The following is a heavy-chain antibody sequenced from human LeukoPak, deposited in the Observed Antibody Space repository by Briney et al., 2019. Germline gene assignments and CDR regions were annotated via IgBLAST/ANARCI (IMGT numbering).Heavy chain of an antibody. Sequence: SGGSLRLSCAASGFTFSSYAMHWVRQSLGKGLEWVAVMSYDGFNKYYADSVKGRFTISRDNSKNTLYLQMNSLRAEDTAVYYCAKTKGYSHGYYFDYWGQGTLVTVSS. V-gene: IGHV3-30*18. CDR1: GFTFSSYA. CDR2: MSYDGFNK. CDR3: AKTKGYSHGYYFDY. D-gene: IGHD5-18*01. J-gene: IGHJ4*02.